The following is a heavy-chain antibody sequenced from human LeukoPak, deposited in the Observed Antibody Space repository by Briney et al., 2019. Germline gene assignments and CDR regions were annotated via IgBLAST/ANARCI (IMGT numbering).Heavy chain of an antibody. CDR3: VRVGRSETLDY. J-gene: IGHJ4*02. Sequence: GGSLRLSCAASGFTSSDHYMDWVRQAPGKGLEWVGRSRNKANSYTTEYAASVKGRFTISRDDSKNSLYLQMNSLKTEDTAVYHCVRVGRSETLDYWGQGTLVTVSS. V-gene: IGHV3-72*01. CDR1: GFTSSDHY. CDR2: SRNKANSYTT.